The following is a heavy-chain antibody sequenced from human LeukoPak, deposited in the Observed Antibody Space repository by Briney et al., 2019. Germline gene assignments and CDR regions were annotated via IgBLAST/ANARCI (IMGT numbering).Heavy chain of an antibody. CDR3: ARGSSGSFDY. CDR1: GDSVSGNIVA. V-gene: IGHV6-1*01. Sequence: SQTLSLTCAISGDSVSGNIVAWNWIRQSPSRGLEWLGRTNYRSKWYNDYAVSVRGRITINPDTSKNRFSLQLDSVTPEDTAVYYCARGSSGSFDYWGQGTLVTVSS. CDR2: TNYRSKWYN. J-gene: IGHJ4*02. D-gene: IGHD6-19*01.